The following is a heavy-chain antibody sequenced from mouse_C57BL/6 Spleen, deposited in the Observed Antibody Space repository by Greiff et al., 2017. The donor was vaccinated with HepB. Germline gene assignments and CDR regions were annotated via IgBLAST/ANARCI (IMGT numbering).Heavy chain of an antibody. CDR3: ARESYDDDGGWFAY. CDR2: IYPGDGDT. J-gene: IGHJ3*01. Sequence: VQLQQSGPELVKPGASVKISCKASGYAFSSSWMNWVKQRPGKGLEWIGRIYPGDGDTNYNGKFKGKATLTADKSSSTAYMQLSSLTSEDSAVYFCARESYDDDGGWFAYWGQGTLVTVSA. V-gene: IGHV1-82*01. D-gene: IGHD2-4*01. CDR1: GYAFSSSW.